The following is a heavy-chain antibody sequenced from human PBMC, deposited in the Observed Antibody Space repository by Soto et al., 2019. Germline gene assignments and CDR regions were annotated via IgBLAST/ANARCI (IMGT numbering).Heavy chain of an antibody. CDR1: GYTFTSYD. Sequence: ASLKVSCKASGYTFTSYDINWARQATGQGLEWMGWMNPNSGNTGYAQKFQGRVTMTRNTSISTAYMELSSLRSEDTAVYYCANYVVVVAAKDAFDIWGQGTMVTVSS. D-gene: IGHD2-15*01. J-gene: IGHJ3*02. V-gene: IGHV1-8*01. CDR3: ANYVVVVAAKDAFDI. CDR2: MNPNSGNT.